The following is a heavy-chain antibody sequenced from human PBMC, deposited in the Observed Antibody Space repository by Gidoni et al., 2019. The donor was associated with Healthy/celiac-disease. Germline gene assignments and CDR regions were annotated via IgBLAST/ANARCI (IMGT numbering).Heavy chain of an antibody. Sequence: QLQLQESGPGLVKPSETLSLTCTVSGGSISSSSYYWGWIRQPPGKGLEWIGSIYYSGSTYYNPSLKSRVTISVDTSKNQFSLKLSSVTAADTAVYYCARHSLGGSCYSGCVPFDYWGQGTLVTVSS. V-gene: IGHV4-39*01. CDR2: IYYSGST. D-gene: IGHD2-15*01. CDR1: GGSISSSSYY. CDR3: ARHSLGGSCYSGCVPFDY. J-gene: IGHJ4*02.